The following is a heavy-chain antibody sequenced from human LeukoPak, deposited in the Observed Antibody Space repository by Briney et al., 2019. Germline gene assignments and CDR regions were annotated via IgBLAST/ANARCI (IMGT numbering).Heavy chain of an antibody. Sequence: VASVKVSCKASGYTFTSYGISWVRQAPGQGLEWMGWISAYNGNTNYAQKLQGRVTMTTDTSTSTAYMELRSLRSEDTAVYYCARAHLSGSYVYWFDPWGQGTLVTVSS. CDR3: ARAHLSGSYVYWFDP. CDR1: GYTFTSYG. J-gene: IGHJ5*02. V-gene: IGHV1-18*01. D-gene: IGHD1-26*01. CDR2: ISAYNGNT.